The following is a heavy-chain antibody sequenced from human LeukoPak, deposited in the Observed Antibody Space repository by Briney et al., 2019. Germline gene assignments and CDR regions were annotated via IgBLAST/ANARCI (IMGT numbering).Heavy chain of an antibody. V-gene: IGHV3-23*01. CDR1: GFTFSSYA. J-gene: IGHJ3*02. CDR3: AKGVVPAAIYCAFDI. Sequence: GGSLRLSYAASGFTFSSYAMSWVRQAPGKGLEWVSATSGSGGSTYYADSVKGRFTISRDNSKNTLYLQMNSLRAEDTAVYYCAKGVVPAAIYCAFDIWGQGTMVTVSS. CDR2: TSGSGGST. D-gene: IGHD2-2*01.